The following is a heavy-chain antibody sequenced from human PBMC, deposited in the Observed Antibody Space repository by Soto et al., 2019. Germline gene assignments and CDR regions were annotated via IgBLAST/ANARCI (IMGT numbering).Heavy chain of an antibody. D-gene: IGHD6-13*01. CDR1: GFTFSSYS. CDR3: ARDQGTEKQQLVLGPPGY. Sequence: EVQLVESGGGLVKPGGSLRLSCAASGFTFSSYSMNWVRQAPGKGLEWVSSISSSSSYIYYADSVKGRFTISRDNAKNSLYLQMNSLRAEDTAVYYCARDQGTEKQQLVLGPPGYWGQGTLVTVSS. CDR2: ISSSSSYI. V-gene: IGHV3-21*01. J-gene: IGHJ4*02.